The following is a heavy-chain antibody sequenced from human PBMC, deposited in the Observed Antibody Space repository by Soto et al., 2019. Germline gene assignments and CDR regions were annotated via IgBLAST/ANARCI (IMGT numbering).Heavy chain of an antibody. V-gene: IGHV1-18*01. Sequence: QVQLVQSGAEVKKPGASVKVSCKASGYTFTSYGISWVRQAPGQGLEWMGWISAYNGNTNYAQKLQGRVTMTPDTSTSTAYMELRSLRSDDTAVYYCARVKYSPPYYYSCGVDVWGQGTTVTVSS. J-gene: IGHJ6*02. CDR1: GYTFTSYG. CDR2: ISAYNGNT. D-gene: IGHD5-18*01. CDR3: ARVKYSPPYYYSCGVDV.